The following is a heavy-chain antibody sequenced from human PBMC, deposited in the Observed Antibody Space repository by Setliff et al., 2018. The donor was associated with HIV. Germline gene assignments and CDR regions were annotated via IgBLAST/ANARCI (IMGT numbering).Heavy chain of an antibody. J-gene: IGHJ4*02. D-gene: IGHD7-27*01. CDR2: ISGSDDNT. CDR1: GFTFSNYA. CDR3: VRDFHWAFDY. V-gene: IGHV3-23*01. Sequence: GSLRLSCAASGFTFSNYAMSWVRQAPGKGLEWVSTISGSDDNTYYADSVKGRFTISRDNAKNSLYLQMDSLRAEDTAVYYSVRDFHWAFDYWGQGTPVTVSS.